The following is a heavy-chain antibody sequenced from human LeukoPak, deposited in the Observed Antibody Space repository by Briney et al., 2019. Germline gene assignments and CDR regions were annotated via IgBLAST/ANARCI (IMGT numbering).Heavy chain of an antibody. CDR2: ISVYTGKR. V-gene: IGHV1-18*01. J-gene: IGHJ4*02. CDR1: GDTFNADG. CDR3: ARMRDSKAGNYFDD. Sequence: ASVRVSCKASGDTFNADGISRGRQAPGQGGEGMGWISVYTGKRKYIQKRQGRVTITTEKARRTANMEVRSVRCEETAVYYCARMRDSKAGNYFDDWGQGTLVTVSS. D-gene: IGHD3-10*01.